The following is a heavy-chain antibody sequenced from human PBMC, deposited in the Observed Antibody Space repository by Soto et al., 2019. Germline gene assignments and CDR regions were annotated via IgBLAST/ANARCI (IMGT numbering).Heavy chain of an antibody. V-gene: IGHV1-69*13. J-gene: IGHJ6*02. CDR1: GGTFSSYA. CDR3: ARSQGSSTSLEIYYYYYYGMDV. Sequence: SVKVSCKASGGTFSSYAISLVRQAPGQGLEWMGGIIPISETTNYAQKFQGRVTITADESKSTAYMELSSLRSEDTAVYYCARSQGSSTSLEIYYYYYYGMDVWGQGTTVTVS. D-gene: IGHD2-2*01. CDR2: IIPISETT.